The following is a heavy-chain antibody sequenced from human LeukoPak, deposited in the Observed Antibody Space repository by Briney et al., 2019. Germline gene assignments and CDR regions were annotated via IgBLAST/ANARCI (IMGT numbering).Heavy chain of an antibody. CDR3: ARFFGYSNAFDI. Sequence: SETLSLTCTVSGGSIGGDYWNWIRQPPGRGLEWIGYISNSGRTNYSPSLKSRVTISVDTSKKQFSLKLSSVTAADTAVYYCARFFGYSNAFDIWGQGTMVTVSS. CDR2: ISNSGRT. J-gene: IGHJ3*02. CDR1: GGSIGGDY. V-gene: IGHV4-59*01. D-gene: IGHD5-18*01.